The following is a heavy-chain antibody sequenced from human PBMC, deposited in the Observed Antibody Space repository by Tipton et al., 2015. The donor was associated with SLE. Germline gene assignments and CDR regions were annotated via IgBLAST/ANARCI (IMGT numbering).Heavy chain of an antibody. CDR2: IYSSGYT. D-gene: IGHD3-10*01. CDR3: ATPGYFGSGSSVAY. J-gene: IGHJ4*02. CDR1: GGSITSSSYY. Sequence: TLSLTCTVSGGSITSSSYYWVWIRQPPGKGLEWIGSIYSSGYTYYNSSLKSRISISVDTSKSQFSLKLNSVTAADTAVYYCATPGYFGSGSSVAYWGQGTLVAVSS. V-gene: IGHV4-39*07.